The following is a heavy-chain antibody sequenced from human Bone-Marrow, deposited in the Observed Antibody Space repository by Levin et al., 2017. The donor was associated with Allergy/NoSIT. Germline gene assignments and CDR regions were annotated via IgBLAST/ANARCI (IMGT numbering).Heavy chain of an antibody. CDR2: IIPIFGTA. J-gene: IGHJ6*02. Sequence: SVKVSCKASGGTFSSYAISWVRQAPGQGLEWMGGIIPIFGTANYAQKFQGRVTITADESTSTAYMELSSLRSEDTAVYYCARDSSSSPKHPARYYYYYYGMDVWGQGTTVTVSS. CDR1: GGTFSSYA. D-gene: IGHD6-6*01. CDR3: ARDSSSSPKHPARYYYYYYGMDV. V-gene: IGHV1-69*13.